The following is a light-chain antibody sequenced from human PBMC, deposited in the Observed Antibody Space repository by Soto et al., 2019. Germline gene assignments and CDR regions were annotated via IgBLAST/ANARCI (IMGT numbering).Light chain of an antibody. CDR2: AAS. V-gene: IGKV3-20*01. Sequence: SVLTQSPGTLSLFPGEGATLSCRTSKSISSTYLAWYQQRPGQAPRLLIYAASSRATGIPDRFSGSGSGTDFTLTISRLEPEDFAVYYCQQYFGSLYTFGQGTKLEIK. CDR3: QQYFGSLYT. J-gene: IGKJ2*01. CDR1: KSISSTY.